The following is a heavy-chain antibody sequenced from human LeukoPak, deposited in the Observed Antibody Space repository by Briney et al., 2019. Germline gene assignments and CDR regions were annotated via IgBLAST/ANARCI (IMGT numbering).Heavy chain of an antibody. CDR1: GGTFSSYA. V-gene: IGHV1-69*06. CDR2: IIPIFGTA. CDR3: ASASRYYYDSSGYYSERG. J-gene: IGHJ4*02. Sequence: GASVKVSCEASGGTFSSYAISWVRQAPGQGLEWMGRIIPIFGTANYAQKFQGRVTITADKSTSTAYMELSSLRSEDTAVYYCASASRYYYDSSGYYSERGWGQGTLVTVSS. D-gene: IGHD3-22*01.